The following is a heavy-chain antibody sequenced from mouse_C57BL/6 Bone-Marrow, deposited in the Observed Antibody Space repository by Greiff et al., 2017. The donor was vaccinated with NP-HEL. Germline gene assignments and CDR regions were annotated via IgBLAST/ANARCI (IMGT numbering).Heavy chain of an antibody. CDR2: IDPETGGT. Sequence: VQLQESGAELVRPGASVTLSCKASGYTFTDYEMHWVKQTPVHGLEWIGAIDPETGGTAYNQKFKGKAILTADKSSSTAYMELRSLTSEDSAVYYCTRSEVYYAMDYWGQGTSVTVSS. CDR3: TRSEVYYAMDY. V-gene: IGHV1-15*01. J-gene: IGHJ4*01. CDR1: GYTFTDYE.